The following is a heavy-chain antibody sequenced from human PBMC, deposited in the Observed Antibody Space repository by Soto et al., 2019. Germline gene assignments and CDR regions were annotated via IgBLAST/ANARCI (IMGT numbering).Heavy chain of an antibody. D-gene: IGHD6-13*01. V-gene: IGHV3-21*01. CDR3: ARDLGRQQRNNWFDP. J-gene: IGHJ5*02. Sequence: XGSLRVSCASSGITFSSYSMNLVLQAPGKGLEWVSSISSSSSYIYYADSVKGRFTISRDNAKSSLYLQMNSLRAEDTAVYYCARDLGRQQRNNWFDPWGQGTLVTVSS. CDR2: ISSSSSYI. CDR1: GITFSSYS.